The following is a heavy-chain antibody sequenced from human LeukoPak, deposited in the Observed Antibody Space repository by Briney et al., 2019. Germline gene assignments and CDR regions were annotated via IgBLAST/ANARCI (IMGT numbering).Heavy chain of an antibody. Sequence: GGSLRLSCAASRFTFSSYSMNWVRQAPGKGLEWVSSISNSSSYIYYADSVKGRFTISRDNAKNSLYLQMNSLRAEDTAVYYCARDLHYDTSGYSGYWGQGTLVTVSS. J-gene: IGHJ4*02. CDR2: ISNSSSYI. D-gene: IGHD3-22*01. CDR3: ARDLHYDTSGYSGY. CDR1: RFTFSSYS. V-gene: IGHV3-21*04.